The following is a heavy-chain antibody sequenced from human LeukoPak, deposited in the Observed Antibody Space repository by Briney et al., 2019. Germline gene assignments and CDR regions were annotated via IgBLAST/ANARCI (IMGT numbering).Heavy chain of an antibody. V-gene: IGHV2-5*01. CDR3: AHQNYAILTE. Sequence: SGPTLVKPTQTLTLTCTISGFSLSTSGVGVGWIRQPPGTALEWLALIYWNGDKRYSPSLKSRLTITKDTSKNQVVLTMTNMDPVDTATYYWAHQNYAILTEWGQGTLVSVSS. CDR1: GFSLSTSGVG. CDR2: IYWNGDK. J-gene: IGHJ4*02. D-gene: IGHD3-9*01.